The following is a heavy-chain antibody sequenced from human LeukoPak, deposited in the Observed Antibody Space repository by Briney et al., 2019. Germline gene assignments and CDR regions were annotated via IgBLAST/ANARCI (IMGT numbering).Heavy chain of an antibody. D-gene: IGHD6-13*01. J-gene: IGHJ4*02. Sequence: ASVKVSCKASGYTFTGDYMHWVRQAPGQGLEWMGWINPNSGGTNYAQKFQGRVTMTRDTSISTAYMELSRLRSDDTAVYYCARGASIAAAGRGYFDYWGQGTLVTVSS. CDR2: INPNSGGT. V-gene: IGHV1-2*02. CDR1: GYTFTGDY. CDR3: ARGASIAAAGRGYFDY.